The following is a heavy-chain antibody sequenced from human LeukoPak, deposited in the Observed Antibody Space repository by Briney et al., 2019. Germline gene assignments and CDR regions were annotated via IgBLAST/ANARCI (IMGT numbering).Heavy chain of an antibody. CDR1: GYSFSSYW. J-gene: IGHJ4*02. CDR3: ARASRDGYDQNFDH. D-gene: IGHD5-24*01. Sequence: GESLKISCKGVGYSFSSYWNAWVRQRPGKGLEWMGIIYPGGSETRYDPSFQGQVTISAASSTSTAYLQWSTLRASDTAMCYCARASRDGYDQNFDHWGQGTLVTVSS. V-gene: IGHV5-51*01. CDR2: IYPGGSET.